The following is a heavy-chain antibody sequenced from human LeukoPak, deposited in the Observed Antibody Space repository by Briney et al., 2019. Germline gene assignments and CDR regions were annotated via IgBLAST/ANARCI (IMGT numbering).Heavy chain of an antibody. CDR3: ARPIQTYYDFWSGRGAHDWFDP. D-gene: IGHD3-3*01. Sequence: TSETLSLTCAVSGYSISSGYYWGWIRQPPGKGLEWIGSIYHSGSTYYNPSLKSRVTISVDPSKNQFSLKLSSVTAADTAVYYCARPIQTYYDFWSGRGAHDWFDPWGQGTLVTVSS. J-gene: IGHJ5*02. V-gene: IGHV4-38-2*01. CDR2: IYHSGST. CDR1: GYSISSGYY.